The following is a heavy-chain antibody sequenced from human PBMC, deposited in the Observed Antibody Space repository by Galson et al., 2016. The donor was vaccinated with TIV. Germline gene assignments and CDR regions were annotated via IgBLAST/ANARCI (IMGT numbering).Heavy chain of an antibody. CDR2: IYYSDNT. D-gene: IGHD2-8*02. Sequence: TLSLTCTVSGVPVSTTSHYWTWIRQPPGGGLEWIGYIYYSDNTNFNASLNSRLTMTVDSAKNQFSLTMTSVTPADTAVYYCARGVTGGSWFDPWGQGTLVTVSS. V-gene: IGHV4-61*01. CDR3: ARGVTGGSWFDP. CDR1: GVPVSTTSHY. J-gene: IGHJ5*02.